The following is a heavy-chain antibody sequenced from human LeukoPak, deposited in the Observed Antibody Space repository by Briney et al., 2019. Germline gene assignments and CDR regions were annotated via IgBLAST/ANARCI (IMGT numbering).Heavy chain of an antibody. D-gene: IGHD1-26*01. Sequence: PSETRSLSCTVSCASISSSSYYWGWIRQPPGKGLEWIGSIYYSGSTYYNPSLNGRVTMSLDKSSNQLSLNLTSVTAADTATYYCSRESGAFCPFGYWGQGTLVIVSS. CDR2: IYYSGST. J-gene: IGHJ4*02. V-gene: IGHV4-39*07. CDR3: SRESGAFCPFGY. CDR1: CASISSSSYY.